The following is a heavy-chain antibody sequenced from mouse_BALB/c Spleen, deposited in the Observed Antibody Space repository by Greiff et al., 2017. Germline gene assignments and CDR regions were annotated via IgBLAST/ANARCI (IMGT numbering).Heavy chain of an antibody. CDR1: GFTFSSYA. CDR2: ISSGGST. CDR3: ARGDYRYSFAY. J-gene: IGHJ3*01. D-gene: IGHD2-14*01. V-gene: IGHV5-6-5*01. Sequence: DVKLVESGGGLVKPGGSLKLSCAASGFTFSSYAMSWVRQTPEKRLEWVASISSGGSTYYPDSVKGRFTISRDNARNILYLQMSSLRSEETAMYYCARGDYRYSFAYWGQGTLVTVSA.